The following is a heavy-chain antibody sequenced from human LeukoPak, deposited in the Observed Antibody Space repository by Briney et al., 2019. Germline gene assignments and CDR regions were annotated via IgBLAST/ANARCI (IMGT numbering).Heavy chain of an antibody. D-gene: IGHD2-21*02. Sequence: PGGSLRLSCTVSGFTFRSYSLSWVRQAPGKGLEWVSTLSGDGSDTYYADSVKGRFTISRDTSKNTLFLQMNSLRADDTAIYYCTKGGHGDYWGQGTMVTVSS. V-gene: IGHV3-23*01. CDR1: GFTFRSYS. CDR3: TKGGHGDY. J-gene: IGHJ4*02. CDR2: LSGDGSDT.